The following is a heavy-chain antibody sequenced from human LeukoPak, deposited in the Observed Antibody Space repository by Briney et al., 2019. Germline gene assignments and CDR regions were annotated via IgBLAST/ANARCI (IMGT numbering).Heavy chain of an antibody. J-gene: IGHJ6*03. D-gene: IGHD5-24*01. Sequence: PGGSLRLSCAASGFTFSSYGMSWVRQAPGKGLEWVSAISGSGGSTYYADSVKGRFTISRDNSKNTLYLQMNSLRAEDTAVYYCAKRGRTEMATKKPYYYYYMDVWGKGTTVTISS. CDR1: GFTFSSYG. CDR3: AKRGRTEMATKKPYYYYYMDV. V-gene: IGHV3-23*01. CDR2: ISGSGGST.